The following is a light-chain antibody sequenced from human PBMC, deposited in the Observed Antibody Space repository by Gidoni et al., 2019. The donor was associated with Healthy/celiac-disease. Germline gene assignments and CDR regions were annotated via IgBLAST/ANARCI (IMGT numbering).Light chain of an antibody. J-gene: IGKJ4*01. CDR2: DAS. V-gene: IGKV1-5*01. CDR3: QQYNSYHLT. CDR1: QSISSW. Sequence: DIQITHSPSTLSASVGDRVTITCRASQSISSWLAWYQQKPGKAPKLLIYDASSLESGVPSRFSGSGSGTEFTLTISSLQHDDFATYYCQQYNSYHLTFGGGTKVEIK.